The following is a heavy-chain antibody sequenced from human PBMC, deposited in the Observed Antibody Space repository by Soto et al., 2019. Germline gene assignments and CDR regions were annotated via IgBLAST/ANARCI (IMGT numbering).Heavy chain of an antibody. V-gene: IGHV1-2*04. J-gene: IGHJ6*03. CDR3: ARESGGVTATLDYYYFYVDV. CDR2: INPNGGVT. Sequence: QVQLVQSGAEVRKPGASVTVSCRSSGDSFNDYYIHWVRQAPGQGFEWMGWINPNGGVTKYAQKFQGWVSMTRVTSIRTVYMQLSRLRSDDTAVYYCARESGGVTATLDYYYFYVDVWGTGTTVTVSS. D-gene: IGHD3-16*01. CDR1: GDSFNDYY.